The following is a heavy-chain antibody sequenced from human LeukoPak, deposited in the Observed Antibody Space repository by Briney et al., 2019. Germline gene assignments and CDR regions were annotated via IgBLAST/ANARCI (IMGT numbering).Heavy chain of an antibody. CDR3: TRDPSSTAGYGMDV. J-gene: IGHJ6*02. D-gene: IGHD2-2*01. CDR1: GFTVSSSF. Sequence: GGSLRLSCAASGFTVSSSFMSWVRQAPGKGLEWVSVIHIDAGASTYYADPVRGRFTISRADSKNTVFLQMDSLRVEDTAVYYCTRDPSSTAGYGMDVWGQGTTVTVSS. V-gene: IGHV3-66*01. CDR2: IHIDAGAST.